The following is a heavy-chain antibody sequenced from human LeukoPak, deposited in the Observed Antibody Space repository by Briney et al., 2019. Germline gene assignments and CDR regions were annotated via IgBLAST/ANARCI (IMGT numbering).Heavy chain of an antibody. CDR2: MQTNGNT. CDR1: GGSITSGSYF. Sequence: SQTLSLTCTVSGGSITSGSYFWTWIRQPAGKGLEWLGRMQTNGNTNYNPSLKSRVAISIDTSKNQFSLQLSSVTAADTAVYYCARGFSSAWEVQAYWGQGTLVTVSS. D-gene: IGHD6-19*01. V-gene: IGHV4-61*02. J-gene: IGHJ4*02. CDR3: ARGFSSAWEVQAY.